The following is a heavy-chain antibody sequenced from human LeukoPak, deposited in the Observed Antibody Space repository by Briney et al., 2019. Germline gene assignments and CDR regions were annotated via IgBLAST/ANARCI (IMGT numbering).Heavy chain of an antibody. CDR3: ARAPREWLLGYYFDY. D-gene: IGHD3-3*01. J-gene: IGHJ4*02. V-gene: IGHV3-21*01. CDR1: EFTLSSYN. CDR2: ISYRSSDI. Sequence: GGSLRLSCAASEFTLSSYNMKWVRQAPGKGLEWVSSISYRSSDIEYADSVKGRFTISRDNAKNSLYLQMNSQRAEDTAVYYCARAPREWLLGYYFDYWGQGTLVTVSS.